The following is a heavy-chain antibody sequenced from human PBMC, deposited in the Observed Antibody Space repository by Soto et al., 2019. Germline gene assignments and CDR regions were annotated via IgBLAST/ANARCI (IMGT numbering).Heavy chain of an antibody. CDR1: GYTFTSYG. J-gene: IGHJ4*02. D-gene: IGHD5-12*01. Sequence: ASVKVSCKASGYTFTSYGISWVRQAPGQGLEWMGWISAYNGNTNYAQKHQGRVTMTTDTSTSTAYMEMRSLRSDDTAVYYCARDDSGYPGYWFDYWGQGTLVTVSS. V-gene: IGHV1-18*01. CDR2: ISAYNGNT. CDR3: ARDDSGYPGYWFDY.